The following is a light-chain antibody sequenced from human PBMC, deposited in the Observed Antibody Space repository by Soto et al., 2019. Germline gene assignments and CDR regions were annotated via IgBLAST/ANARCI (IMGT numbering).Light chain of an antibody. CDR1: QPVSSNY. CDR2: DAS. Sequence: ECVVTQSPATLSXXXWXXXTLXXXASQPVSSNYLAWYQQKPGLAPRLLIYDASSRATGIPDRFSGSGSGTDFTLTISRLELEDFAVYFCQQYGSSPSTFGQGTKVDIK. V-gene: IGKV3D-20*01. J-gene: IGKJ1*01. CDR3: QQYGSSPST.